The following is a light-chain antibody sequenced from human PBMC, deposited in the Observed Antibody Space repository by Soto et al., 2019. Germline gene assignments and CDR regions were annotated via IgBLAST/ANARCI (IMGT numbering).Light chain of an antibody. CDR3: QQTYTIPFA. Sequence: DMPMTQSPSSLSASVGDRVTITCRASQTIDNYLNWYQHKPGKAPKLLIYGASTLQSGVSSRFTGSASGTDFTLTIDNLQAEDFATYYCQQTYTIPFAFGQGTKLEI. CDR2: GAS. J-gene: IGKJ2*01. V-gene: IGKV1-39*01. CDR1: QTIDNY.